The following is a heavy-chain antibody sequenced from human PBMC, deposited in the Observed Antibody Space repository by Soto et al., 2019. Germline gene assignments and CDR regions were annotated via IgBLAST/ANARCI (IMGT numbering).Heavy chain of an antibody. CDR2: ISGSGGST. CDR1: GFTFSSYA. V-gene: IGHV3-23*01. D-gene: IGHD6-19*01. J-gene: IGHJ6*03. Sequence: GGSLRLSCAASGFTFSSYAMSWVRQAPGKGLEWVSAISGSGGSTYYADSVKGRFTISRDNSKNTLYLQMNSLRAEDTAVYYCAKSVAGSFNYYYYYMDVWGKGTTVTVSS. CDR3: AKSVAGSFNYYYYYMDV.